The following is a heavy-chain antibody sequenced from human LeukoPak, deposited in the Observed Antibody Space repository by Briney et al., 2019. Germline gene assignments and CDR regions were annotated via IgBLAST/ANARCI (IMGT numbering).Heavy chain of an antibody. Sequence: GESLRLSCAASGFSFTTYWMSWVRQAPGKGLEWVANIKQDGSEKYYVDSVKGRFTISRDNAKNSLYLQMNSLRAEDTAVYYCAREVTPYYWGQGTLVTVSS. CDR3: AREVTPYY. J-gene: IGHJ4*02. CDR1: GFSFTTYW. D-gene: IGHD2-21*02. CDR2: IKQDGSEK. V-gene: IGHV3-7*01.